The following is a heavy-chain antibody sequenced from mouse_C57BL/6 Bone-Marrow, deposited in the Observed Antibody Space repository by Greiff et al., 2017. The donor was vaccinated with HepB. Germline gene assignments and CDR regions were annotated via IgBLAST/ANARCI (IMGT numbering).Heavy chain of an antibody. CDR1: GFNIKDDY. V-gene: IGHV14-4*01. D-gene: IGHD1-1*01. J-gene: IGHJ1*03. CDR2: IDPENGDT. Sequence: VQLQQSGAELVRPGASVKLSCTASGFNIKDDYMHWVKQRPEQGLEWIGWIDPENGDTEYASKFQGKATITADTSSNTAYLQLSSLTSEDTAVYYCTTGYGSSSYWYFDVWGTGTTVTGSS. CDR3: TTGYGSSSYWYFDV.